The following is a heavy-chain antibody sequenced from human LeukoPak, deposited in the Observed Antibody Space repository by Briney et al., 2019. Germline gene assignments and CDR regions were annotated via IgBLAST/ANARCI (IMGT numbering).Heavy chain of an antibody. D-gene: IGHD3-9*01. CDR2: INTNTGNP. Sequence: GASVKVSCKSSGYIFSSYAMNWVRQAPGQGLEWMGWINTNTGNPTYAQGFTGRFVFSLDTSVSTAYLHISSLKAEDTAVYFCARVDFELGAYYMDVWGKGTTVTVSS. J-gene: IGHJ6*03. CDR3: ARVDFELGAYYMDV. V-gene: IGHV7-4-1*02. CDR1: GYIFSSYA.